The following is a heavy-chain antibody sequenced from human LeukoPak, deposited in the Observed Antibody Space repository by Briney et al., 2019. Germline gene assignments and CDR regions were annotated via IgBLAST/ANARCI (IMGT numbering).Heavy chain of an antibody. V-gene: IGHV3-48*03. Sequence: GRSLRLSCAASGFTLSSYEMNWVRQAPGKGLEWVSYISSSGSTIYNADSVKGRFTISRDNAKNSLYLQMNSLRAEDTAVYYCARERGYSGYDYFIDSPSDYWGQGTLVAVSS. D-gene: IGHD5-12*01. CDR3: ARERGYSGYDYFIDSPSDY. J-gene: IGHJ4*02. CDR2: ISSSGSTI. CDR1: GFTLSSYE.